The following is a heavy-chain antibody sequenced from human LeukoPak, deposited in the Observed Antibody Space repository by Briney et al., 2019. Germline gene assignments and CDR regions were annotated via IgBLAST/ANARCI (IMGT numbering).Heavy chain of an antibody. D-gene: IGHD3-10*02. CDR3: AELGITMIGGV. CDR2: ISTGGSTI. J-gene: IGHJ6*04. CDR1: GFTFSDYY. V-gene: IGHV3-11*04. Sequence: GGTLRLSCAASGFTFSDYYMTWIRQAPGKGLEWVSYISTGGSTIYYADSVKGRFTISRDNAKNSLYLQMNSLRAEDTAVYYCAELGITMIGGVWGKGTTVTISS.